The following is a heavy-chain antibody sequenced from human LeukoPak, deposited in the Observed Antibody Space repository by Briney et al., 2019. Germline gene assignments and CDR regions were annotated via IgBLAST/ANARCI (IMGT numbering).Heavy chain of an antibody. J-gene: IGHJ4*02. Sequence: GGSLRLSCAASGFTFSSYAMHWVRQAPGKGLEWVAVISYDGSNKYYADSVKGRFTISRDNSKNTLYLQMNSLRAEDTAVYYCARDGSGLGEFDYWGQGTLVTVSS. CDR2: ISYDGSNK. CDR1: GFTFSSYA. V-gene: IGHV3-30-3*01. CDR3: ARDGSGLGEFDY. D-gene: IGHD6-19*01.